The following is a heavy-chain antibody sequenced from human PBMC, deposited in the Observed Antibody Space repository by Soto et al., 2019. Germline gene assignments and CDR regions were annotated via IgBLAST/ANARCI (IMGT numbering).Heavy chain of an antibody. CDR2: INPSDGRT. J-gene: IGHJ5*02. D-gene: IGHD3-22*01. Sequence: QVTLVQSGAEVKKPGASVRVSCTTSGYTFTRHWIHWVRQAPGQGLQWMGIINPSDGRTMYGRRFQGRVTLTRDTSASAVFMELRALTSDDTAVYYCARDHSASSGVFSYWWFDPWGQGTLVAVSS. CDR3: ARDHSASSGVFSYWWFDP. V-gene: IGHV1-46*01. CDR1: GYTFTRHW.